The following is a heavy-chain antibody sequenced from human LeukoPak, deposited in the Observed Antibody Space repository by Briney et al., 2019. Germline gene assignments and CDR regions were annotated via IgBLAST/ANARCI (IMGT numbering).Heavy chain of an antibody. CDR2: INHSGST. D-gene: IGHD3-3*01. CDR3: ARGRGVTIFGVVIKYGMDV. J-gene: IGHJ6*02. Sequence: SETLSLTCAVYGGSFSGYYRSWIRQPPGKGLEWIGEINHSGSTNYNPSLKSRVTISVDTSKNQFSLKLSSVTAADTAVYYCARGRGVTIFGVVIKYGMDVWGQGTTVTVSS. CDR1: GGSFSGYY. V-gene: IGHV4-34*01.